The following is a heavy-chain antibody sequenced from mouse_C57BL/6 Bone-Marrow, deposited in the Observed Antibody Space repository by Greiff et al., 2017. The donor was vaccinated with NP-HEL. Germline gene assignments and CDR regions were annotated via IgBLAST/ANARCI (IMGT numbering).Heavy chain of an antibody. CDR3: ARNSGAYYYGSSYGYYAMDY. D-gene: IGHD1-1*01. CDR1: GFSLTSYG. J-gene: IGHJ4*01. CDR2: IWSGGST. V-gene: IGHV2-2*01. Sequence: VQLMESGPGLVQPSQSLSITCTVSGFSLTSYGVHWVRQSPGKGLEWLGVIWSGGSTDYNAAFISRLSISKDNSKSQVFFKMNSLQADDTAIYYCARNSGAYYYGSSYGYYAMDYWGQGTSVTVSS.